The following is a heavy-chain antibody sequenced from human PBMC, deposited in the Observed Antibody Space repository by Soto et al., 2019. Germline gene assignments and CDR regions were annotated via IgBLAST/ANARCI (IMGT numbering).Heavy chain of an antibody. D-gene: IGHD4-17*01. J-gene: IGHJ4*02. CDR1: GFTFNTYA. V-gene: IGHV3-23*01. Sequence: QLLESGGGLVQPGGSLRLSCAASGFTFNTYAMSWVRQAPGKGLEWVSAVSFSGGTTYYADSVKGGFTISRDNSKNTLYLQMNSLRSEDTPVYYCTSQRRYGDYELGTHYFDYWGQGTLVTVSS. CDR3: TSQRRYGDYELGTHYFDY. CDR2: VSFSGGTT.